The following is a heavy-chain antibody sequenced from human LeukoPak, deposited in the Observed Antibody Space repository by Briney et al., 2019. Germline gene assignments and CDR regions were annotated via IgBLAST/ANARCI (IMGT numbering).Heavy chain of an antibody. CDR3: ARYPFDGYNYYFDY. Sequence: SETPSLTCTVSGGSISSYYWSWIRQPPGKGLEWIGYIYYSGSTKYNPSLKSRVTISVDTSKNQFSLRLSSETAADTAVYYCARYPFDGYNYYFDYWGQGTLVTVSS. CDR2: IYYSGST. V-gene: IGHV4-59*01. CDR1: GGSISSYY. D-gene: IGHD5-24*01. J-gene: IGHJ4*02.